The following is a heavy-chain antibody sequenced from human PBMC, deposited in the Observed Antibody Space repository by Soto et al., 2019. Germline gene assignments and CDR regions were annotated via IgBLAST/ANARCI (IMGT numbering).Heavy chain of an antibody. D-gene: IGHD3-9*01. CDR1: GGSISSYY. J-gene: IGHJ6*03. Sequence: SETLSLTCTVSGGSISSYYWSWIRQPPGKGLEWIGYIYYSGSTNYNPSLKSRVTISVDTSKNQFSLKLSSVTAADTAVYYCARVDWESGPTQHYYYYYMDVWGKGTTVTVSS. V-gene: IGHV4-59*01. CDR3: ARVDWESGPTQHYYYYYMDV. CDR2: IYYSGST.